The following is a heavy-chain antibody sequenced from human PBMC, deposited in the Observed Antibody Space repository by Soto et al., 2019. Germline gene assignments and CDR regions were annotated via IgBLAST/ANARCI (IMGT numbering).Heavy chain of an antibody. CDR3: ARDPLRLGDYYYYGMDV. CDR2: ISAYNGNT. CDR1: GYTFTSYG. V-gene: IGHV1-18*01. Sequence: ASVKVSCKASGYTFTSYGISWVRQAPGQGLEWMGWISAYNGNTNYAQKLQGRVTMTTDTSTSTAYMELRSLRSDDTAVYYCARDPLRLGDYYYYGMDVWGQVTMVTVSS. J-gene: IGHJ6*02. D-gene: IGHD3-9*01.